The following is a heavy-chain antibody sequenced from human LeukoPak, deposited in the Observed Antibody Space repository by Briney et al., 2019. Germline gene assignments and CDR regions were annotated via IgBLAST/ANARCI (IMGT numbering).Heavy chain of an antibody. V-gene: IGHV1-46*01. CDR1: AYSFTSYY. CDR3: ARDNSVGETAWWFDP. D-gene: IGHD1-26*01. Sequence: ASVKVSCKASAYSFTSYYMIWVRQAPEQGLEWMGLINPSGSSTTYAQRFQGRVTMTRDISTSTDYMELTSLTSDDTAMYYCARDNSVGETAWWFDPWGQGTLVTVSS. J-gene: IGHJ5*02. CDR2: INPSGSST.